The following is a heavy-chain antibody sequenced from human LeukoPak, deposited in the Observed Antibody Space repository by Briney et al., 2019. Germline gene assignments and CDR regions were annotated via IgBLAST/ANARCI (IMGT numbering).Heavy chain of an antibody. J-gene: IGHJ3*01. D-gene: IGHD3-10*01. Sequence: GGSLRLSRAPSVFTFSSHWMQWVRQVPGTAPVWVSRINLDGSNPIYADSVKGRFTISRDNAKNTLHLQMSSLRAEDTALYYCARDRTDDVGRNYHPMFDLWGQGTMVTVSS. V-gene: IGHV3-74*01. CDR3: ARDRTDDVGRNYHPMFDL. CDR2: INLDGSNP. CDR1: VFTFSSHW.